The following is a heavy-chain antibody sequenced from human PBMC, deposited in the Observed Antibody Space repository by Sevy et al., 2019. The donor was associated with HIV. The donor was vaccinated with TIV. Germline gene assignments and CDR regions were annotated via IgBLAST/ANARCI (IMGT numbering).Heavy chain of an antibody. CDR1: GFTFDDYA. CDR3: AKDIVDEYSSGWYAFDI. D-gene: IGHD6-19*01. CDR2: ISWNSGSI. Sequence: GGSLRLSCAASGFTFDDYAMHWVRQAPGKGLEWVSGISWNSGSIGYADSVKGRFTISRDNAKNSLYLQMNRLRAEDTALYYCAKDIVDEYSSGWYAFDIWGQGTMVTVSS. J-gene: IGHJ3*02. V-gene: IGHV3-9*01.